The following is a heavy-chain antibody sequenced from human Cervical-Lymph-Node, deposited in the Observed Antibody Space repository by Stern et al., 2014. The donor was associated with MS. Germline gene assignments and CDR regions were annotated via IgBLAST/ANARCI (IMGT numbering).Heavy chain of an antibody. Sequence: VQLVQYGAEVKKPGASVKGSCKASGYTFTSYYMHWVRQAPGQGLEWMGIINPSGGSTSYAQKFQGRVTMTRDTSTSTVYMELSSLRSEDTAVYYCARESTVTTGYYYYGMDVWGQGTTVTVSS. CDR1: GYTFTSYY. V-gene: IGHV1-46*01. D-gene: IGHD4-17*01. J-gene: IGHJ6*02. CDR2: INPSGGST. CDR3: ARESTVTTGYYYYGMDV.